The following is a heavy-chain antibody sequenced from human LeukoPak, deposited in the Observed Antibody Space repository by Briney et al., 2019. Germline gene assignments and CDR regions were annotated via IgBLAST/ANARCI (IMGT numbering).Heavy chain of an antibody. J-gene: IGHJ4*02. V-gene: IGHV3-74*01. CDR1: GFTFSSYW. D-gene: IGHD5-12*01. CDR2: INSDGSTT. CDR3: AREGGEATIWRPAEPDY. Sequence: GGSLRLSCAASGFTFSSYWMHWVRQAPGRGLVWVSRINSDGSTTNYADSVRGRFTISRDNAKNTLYLQMNSLRAEDTAVYYCAREGGEATIWRPAEPDYWGQGTLVTVSS.